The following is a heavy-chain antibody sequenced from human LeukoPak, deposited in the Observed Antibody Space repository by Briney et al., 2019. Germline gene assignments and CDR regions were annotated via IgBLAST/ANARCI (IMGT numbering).Heavy chain of an antibody. CDR3: ARDLTDYYGSGSHFDY. CDR1: GFTFSSYS. Sequence: GGSLRLSCAASGFTFSSYSMNWARQAPGKGLEWVSSISSSSSYIYYADSVKGRFTISRDNAKNSLYLQMNSLRAEDTAVYYCARDLTDYYGSGSHFDYWGQGTLVTVSS. D-gene: IGHD3-10*01. CDR2: ISSSSSYI. V-gene: IGHV3-21*01. J-gene: IGHJ4*02.